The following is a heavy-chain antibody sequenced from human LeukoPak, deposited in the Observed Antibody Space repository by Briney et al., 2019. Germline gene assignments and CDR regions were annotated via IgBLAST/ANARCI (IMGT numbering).Heavy chain of an antibody. Sequence: PGGSLRLSCAASGFTFSSYAMGWVRQAPGKGLEWVSAISGSGSSTYYADSVKGRFTISRDNSKNTLYLQMNSLRAEDTAVYYCAKMRPSSGWSYDYWGQGTLVTVSS. D-gene: IGHD6-19*01. J-gene: IGHJ4*02. V-gene: IGHV3-23*01. CDR1: GFTFSSYA. CDR3: AKMRPSSGWSYDY. CDR2: ISGSGSST.